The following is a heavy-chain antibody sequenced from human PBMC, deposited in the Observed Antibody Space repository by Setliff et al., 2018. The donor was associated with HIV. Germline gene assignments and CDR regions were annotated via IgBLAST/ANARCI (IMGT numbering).Heavy chain of an antibody. CDR2: INSASGGT. V-gene: IGHV1-2*02. Sequence: ASVKVSCKASGYTFTDYYIHWVRQAPGQGLEWMGWINSASGGTNYAQNLQGRVTVTRDTSINTAYVELNSLKSDDTAVYYCARDYLHVFDIWGQGTMVT. CDR3: ARDYLHVFDI. CDR1: GYTFTDYY. J-gene: IGHJ3*02.